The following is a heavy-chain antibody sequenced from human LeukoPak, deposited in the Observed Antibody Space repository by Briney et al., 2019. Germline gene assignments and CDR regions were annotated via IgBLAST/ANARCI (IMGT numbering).Heavy chain of an antibody. CDR3: VMAAPSDT. CDR1: GFTFNIYA. D-gene: IGHD6-6*01. CDR2: VSFNVVTT. V-gene: IGHV3-64D*09. J-gene: IGHJ5*02. Sequence: GGSLRLSCAASGFTFNIYAMHWVRQAPGKALESVSSVSFNVVTTYYAVSVKGRFLISRDNSNNTLYLQMSSLRTEDPAVYYCVMAAPSDTWGPGTLVTVSS.